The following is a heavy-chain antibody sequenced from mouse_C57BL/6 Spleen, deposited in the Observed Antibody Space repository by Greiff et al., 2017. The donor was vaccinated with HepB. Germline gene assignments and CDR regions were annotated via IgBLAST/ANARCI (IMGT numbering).Heavy chain of an antibody. CDR3: ARTTPGYFDV. J-gene: IGHJ1*03. CDR2: IDPSDSYT. CDR1: GYTFTSYW. D-gene: IGHD5-5*01. Sequence: QVHVKQPGAELVMPGASVKLSCKASGYTFTSYWMHWVKQRPGQGLEWIGEIDPSDSYTNYNQKFKGKSTLTVDKSSSTAYMQLSSLTSEDSAVYYCARTTPGYFDVWGTGTTVTVSS. V-gene: IGHV1-69*01.